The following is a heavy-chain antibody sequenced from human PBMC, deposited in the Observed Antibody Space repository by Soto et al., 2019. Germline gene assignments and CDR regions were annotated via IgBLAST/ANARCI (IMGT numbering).Heavy chain of an antibody. Sequence: QVQLVQSGAEVKEPGDSVRVSCEASGYTFTAYYIHWVRQAPGQGLEWMGWINPKFGDTTYAQDFQGRVSMTRDMSISTVYMELSRLTSDXXXIYYCARNMDYYYGRGSGNGHGVXXXGXTVTV. D-gene: IGHD3-10*02. CDR3: ARNMDYYYGRGSGNGHGV. CDR1: GYTFTAYY. J-gene: IGHJ6*02. CDR2: INPKFGDT. V-gene: IGHV1-2*02.